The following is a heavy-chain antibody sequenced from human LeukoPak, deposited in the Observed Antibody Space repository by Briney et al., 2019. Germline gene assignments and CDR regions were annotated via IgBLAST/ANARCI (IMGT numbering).Heavy chain of an antibody. CDR3: AKKDYYYMDV. Sequence: SETLSLTCAVYGGSFSGYYWSWIRQPPGKGLEWIGEINHSGSTNYNPSLKSRVTISVDTSKNQFSLKLNSVTAADTAVYYCAKKDYYYMDVWGKGTTVTVSS. J-gene: IGHJ6*03. CDR1: GGSFSGYY. V-gene: IGHV4-34*01. CDR2: INHSGST.